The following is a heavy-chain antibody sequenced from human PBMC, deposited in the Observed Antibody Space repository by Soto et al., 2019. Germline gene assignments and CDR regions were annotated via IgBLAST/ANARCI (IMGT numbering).Heavy chain of an antibody. D-gene: IGHD3-16*01. CDR2: VYFSGST. J-gene: IGHJ5*02. Sequence: PSDPLSLTCSASVHSVSSGDYYRSRIRQPPGKGLEWIGHVYFSGSTNYIPSLKSRLTISVDTAKNQSSLKLNSVTAADTAVYYCARITVDTYMIHWSEPSGPASQVTVST. V-gene: IGHV4-61*08. CDR1: VHSVSSGDYY. CDR3: ARITVDTYMIHWSEP.